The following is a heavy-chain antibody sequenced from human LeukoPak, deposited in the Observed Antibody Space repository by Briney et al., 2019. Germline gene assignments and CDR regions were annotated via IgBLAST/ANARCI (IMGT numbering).Heavy chain of an antibody. CDR3: STNGLFLSHYSNYFYFDY. J-gene: IGHJ4*02. CDR1: GFTFSDYY. Sequence: GGSLRLSCAASGFTFSDYYMSWVRQAPGKGLEWVSSISSSSSYIYYADSVKGRFTISRDNSKNTLYLQMNSLRAEDTAVYYCSTNGLFLSHYSNYFYFDYWGQGTLVTVSS. D-gene: IGHD4-11*01. CDR2: ISSSSSYI. V-gene: IGHV3-21*04.